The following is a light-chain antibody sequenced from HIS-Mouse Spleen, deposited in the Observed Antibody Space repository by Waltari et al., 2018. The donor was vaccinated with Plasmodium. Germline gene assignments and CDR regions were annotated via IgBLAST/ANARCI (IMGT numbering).Light chain of an antibody. V-gene: IGLV2-11*01. J-gene: IGLJ3*02. CDR1: SSDVGGYNY. CDR2: DRS. Sequence: QSALTQPRSVSGSPGQSVTIPCTGTSSDVGGYNYVSWYQQHPGKAPKLMIYDRSNRPSGVPDRFSGSKSGNTASLTISGLQAEDEADYYCCSYAGSYTWVFGGGTKLTVL. CDR3: CSYAGSYTWV.